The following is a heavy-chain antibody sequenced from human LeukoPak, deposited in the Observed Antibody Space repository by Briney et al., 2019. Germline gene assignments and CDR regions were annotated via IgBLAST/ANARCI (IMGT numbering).Heavy chain of an antibody. CDR2: ISDSGGST. V-gene: IGHV3-23*01. Sequence: GGSLRLSCAASGFTFSSYAMSWVRQAPGKGLEWVSAISDSGGSTYYVDSVKGRFTISRDNSKNTLYLQMNSLRAEDTAVYYCAKDWDSSSWPPDSFDYWGQGTLVTVSS. D-gene: IGHD6-13*01. CDR1: GFTFSSYA. J-gene: IGHJ4*02. CDR3: AKDWDSSSWPPDSFDY.